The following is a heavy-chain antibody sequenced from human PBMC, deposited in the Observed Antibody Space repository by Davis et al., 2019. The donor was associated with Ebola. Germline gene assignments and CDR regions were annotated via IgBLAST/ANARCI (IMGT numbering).Heavy chain of an antibody. V-gene: IGHV3-11*01. Sequence: PGGSLRLSCAASGFTFSDYYMSWIRQAPGKGLEWVSYISSSGSTIYYADSVKGRFTISRDNSKNTLYLQMNSLRAEDTAVYYCAKTTGFTHDAFDIWGQGTMVTVSS. CDR3: AKTTGFTHDAFDI. J-gene: IGHJ3*02. D-gene: IGHD1-7*01. CDR1: GFTFSDYY. CDR2: ISSSGSTI.